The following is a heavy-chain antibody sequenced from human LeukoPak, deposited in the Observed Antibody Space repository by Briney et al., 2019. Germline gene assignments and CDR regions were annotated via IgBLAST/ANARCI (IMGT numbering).Heavy chain of an antibody. CDR2: ISSSSSYI. D-gene: IGHD4/OR15-4a*01. J-gene: IGHJ3*02. CDR3: AKVSLNMVNDAFDI. CDR1: GFTFSSYS. V-gene: IGHV3-21*01. Sequence: GGSLRLSCAASGFTFSSYSMNWVRQAPGKGLEWVSSISSSSSYIYYADSVKGRFTISRDNAKNTLYLQMNSLRAEDTAMYYCAKVSLNMVNDAFDIWGQGTMVSVSS.